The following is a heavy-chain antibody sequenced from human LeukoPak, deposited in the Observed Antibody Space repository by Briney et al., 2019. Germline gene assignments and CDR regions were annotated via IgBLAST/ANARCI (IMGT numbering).Heavy chain of an antibody. D-gene: IGHD3-9*01. CDR3: TTDVDYDILTGYKPDRYYYYYGMDV. CDR2: IKSKTDGGTT. J-gene: IGHJ6*02. CDR1: GFTFSNAW. Sequence: NSGGSLRLSCAASGFTFSNAWMSWVRQAPGKGLEWVGRIKSKTDGGTTDYAAPVKGRFTISRDDSKNTLYLQMNSLKTEDTAVYYCTTDVDYDILTGYKPDRYYYYYGMDVWGQGTTVTVSS. V-gene: IGHV3-15*01.